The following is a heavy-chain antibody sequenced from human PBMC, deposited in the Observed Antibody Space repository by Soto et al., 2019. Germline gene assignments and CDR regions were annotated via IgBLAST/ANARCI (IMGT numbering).Heavy chain of an antibody. CDR2: ISESGAYT. J-gene: IGHJ6*02. V-gene: IGHV3-23*01. D-gene: IGHD6-6*01. CDR3: AKLAVRLSYSGIGF. CDR1: QFSLSGSV. Sequence: EVQLLESGGGLVQPGGSLRLSCTASQFSLSGSVIYWVRQAPGKGLEWVSAISESGAYTNYADYVRGRFTISMDNSKNTVYLEMNSLRGDDTARYFCAKLAVRLSYSGIGFWGQGTTVTVSS.